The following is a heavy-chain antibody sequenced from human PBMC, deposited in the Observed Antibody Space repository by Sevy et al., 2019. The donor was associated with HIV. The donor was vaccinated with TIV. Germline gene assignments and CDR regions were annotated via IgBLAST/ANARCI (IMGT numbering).Heavy chain of an antibody. CDR3: TRGLDYDDVWGSYRHDY. CDR2: IRSKAYGGTT. Sequence: GGSLRLSCTASGFTFGDYAMSWFRQAPGKGLEWVGFIRSKAYGGTTEYAASVKGRFTISRDDSKSIAYLQMNSLKTEDTAVYYCTRGLDYDDVWGSYRHDYWGQGTLVTVSS. CDR1: GFTFGDYA. D-gene: IGHD3-16*02. J-gene: IGHJ4*02. V-gene: IGHV3-49*03.